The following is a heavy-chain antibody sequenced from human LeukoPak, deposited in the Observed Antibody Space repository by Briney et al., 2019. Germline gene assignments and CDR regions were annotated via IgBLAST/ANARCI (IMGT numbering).Heavy chain of an antibody. D-gene: IGHD4-17*01. J-gene: IGHJ2*01. CDR1: GGTFSSYT. CDR2: IIPILGIA. CDR3: ARDRSETTVTTQYWYFDL. V-gene: IGHV1-69*04. Sequence: AASVKVSCKASGGTFSSYTISWVRQAPGQGLEWMGRIIPILGIANYAQKFQGRVTITADKSTSTAYMELSSLRSEGTAVYYCARDRSETTVTTQYWYFDLWGRGTLVTVSS.